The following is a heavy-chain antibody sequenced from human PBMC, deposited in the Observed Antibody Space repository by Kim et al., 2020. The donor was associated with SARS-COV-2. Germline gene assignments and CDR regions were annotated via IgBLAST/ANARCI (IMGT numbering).Heavy chain of an antibody. CDR3: ARIGGGYDQNWFGP. CDR1: GGTFSSYA. CDR2: IIPIFGTA. V-gene: IGHV1-69*13. D-gene: IGHD5-12*01. J-gene: IGHJ5*02. Sequence: SVKVSCKASGGTFSSYAISWVRQAPGHGLEWMGGIIPIFGTANYAQQFQGRVTTTADDSTSTAHMELSSLRSEDTAVYYGARIGGGYDQNWFGPWGQGTLVTVSS.